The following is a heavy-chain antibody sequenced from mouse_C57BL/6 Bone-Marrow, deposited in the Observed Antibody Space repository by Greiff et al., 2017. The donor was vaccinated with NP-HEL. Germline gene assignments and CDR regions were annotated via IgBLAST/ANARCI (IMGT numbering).Heavy chain of an antibody. CDR1: GYTFTDYN. J-gene: IGHJ1*03. V-gene: IGHV1-18*01. CDR2: INPNNGGT. D-gene: IGHD1-1*01. CDR3: ARKTITTVARDWYFDV. Sequence: EVQLQQSGPELVKPGASVKIPCKASGYTFTDYNMDWVKQSHGKSLEWIGDINPNNGGTIYNQKFKGKATLTVDKSSSTAYMELRSLTSEDTAVYYCARKTITTVARDWYFDVWGTGTTVTVSS.